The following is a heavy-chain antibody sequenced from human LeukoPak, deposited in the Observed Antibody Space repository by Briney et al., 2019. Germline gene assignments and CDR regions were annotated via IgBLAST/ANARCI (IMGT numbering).Heavy chain of an antibody. V-gene: IGHV3-30*02. CDR1: GFIFRVYG. CDR3: AKHYYGSGSQKYYLDY. J-gene: IGHJ4*02. Sequence: VGPLRLSCAASGFIFRVYGMHSGPQAPGKGLERVTLVRNDGSDKYYADSVKGRFTISRDNSKNTLYLQMNSLRPEDTAVYYCAKHYYGSGSQKYYLDYWGQGTLVTVPS. CDR2: VRNDGSDK. D-gene: IGHD3-10*01.